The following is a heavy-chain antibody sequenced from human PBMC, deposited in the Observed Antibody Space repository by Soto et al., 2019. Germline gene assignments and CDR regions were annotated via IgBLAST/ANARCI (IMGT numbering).Heavy chain of an antibody. CDR3: ARCIQQDYYYGMDV. CDR2: ISADNSNT. Sequence: ASVEVSCKASGYTFDSNSSSWVRQAPGQGLEWMGRISADNSNTKYAQKFRGRVTMTTDTSTSTVYMELRNLRSDDTAVYYCARCIQQDYYYGMDVWGQGTTVTVS. V-gene: IGHV1-18*01. J-gene: IGHJ6*02. CDR1: GYTFDSNS. D-gene: IGHD5-18*01.